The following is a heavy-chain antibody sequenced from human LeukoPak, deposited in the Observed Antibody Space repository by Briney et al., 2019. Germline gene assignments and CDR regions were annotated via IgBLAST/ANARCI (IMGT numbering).Heavy chain of an antibody. Sequence: GGSLRLSCVASGFIFNSYTMNWVRQAPGKGLEWVSSISSSSSYIYYADSVKGRFTISRDNAKNSLYLQMNSLRVEDTALYYCARTGDGAPFYYYYGMDVWGKGTTVTVSS. V-gene: IGHV3-21*01. CDR1: GFIFNSYT. CDR3: ARTGDGAPFYYYYGMDV. CDR2: ISSSSSYI. J-gene: IGHJ6*04. D-gene: IGHD7-27*01.